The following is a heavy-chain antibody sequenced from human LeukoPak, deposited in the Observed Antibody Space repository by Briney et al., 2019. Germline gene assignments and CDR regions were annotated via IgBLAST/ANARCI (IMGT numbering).Heavy chain of an antibody. J-gene: IGHJ5*01. CDR3: ARYYCGGDCYLFDP. Sequence: SETLSLTCTVSGGSISSYYWSWIRQPPGKGLEWIGYIYYSGSTNYNPSLKSRVTISVDTSKNQFSLKLSSVTPADTAVYYCARYYCGGDCYLFDPWGQGTLVTVSS. V-gene: IGHV4-59*01. CDR1: GGSISSYY. D-gene: IGHD2-21*02. CDR2: IYYSGST.